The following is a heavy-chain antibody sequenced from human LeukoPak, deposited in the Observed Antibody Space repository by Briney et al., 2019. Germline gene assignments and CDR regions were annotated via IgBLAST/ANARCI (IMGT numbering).Heavy chain of an antibody. CDR3: AKTLTIRAWYYGMDV. V-gene: IGHV3-7*03. D-gene: IGHD4-11*01. Sequence: GGSLRLSCAASGFTFSSYWMSWVRQAPEKGLEWVANIKQDGSEKYYVDSVKGRFTISRDNAKNSLYLQMNSLRAEDTAVYYCAKTLTIRAWYYGMDVWGQGTTVTVSS. CDR1: GFTFSSYW. CDR2: IKQDGSEK. J-gene: IGHJ6*02.